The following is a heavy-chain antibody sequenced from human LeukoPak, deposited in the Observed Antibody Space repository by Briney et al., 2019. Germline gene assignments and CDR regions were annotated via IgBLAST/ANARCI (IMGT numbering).Heavy chain of an antibody. J-gene: IGHJ4*02. V-gene: IGHV3-53*01. CDR3: ARERGYYDSSGYSEY. CDR1: GFTVSSNY. D-gene: IGHD3-22*01. CDR2: IYSGVST. Sequence: GGSLRLSCAASGFTVSSNYMSWVRQAPGKGLEWVSVIYSGVSTYYADSVKGRFTISRDNAKNSLYLQMNSLRAEDTAVYYCARERGYYDSSGYSEYWGQGTLVTVSS.